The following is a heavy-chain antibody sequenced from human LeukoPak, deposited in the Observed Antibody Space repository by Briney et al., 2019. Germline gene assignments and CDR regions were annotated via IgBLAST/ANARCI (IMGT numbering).Heavy chain of an antibody. D-gene: IGHD3-3*01. CDR3: AKTPGDFWSGYPYYFDY. Sequence: GGSLRLSCAASGFTFSDYYMSWVRQAPGKGLEWVSAISGSGGSTYYADSVKGRFTISRDNSKNTLYLQMSSLRAEDTAVYYCAKTPGDFWSGYPYYFDYWGQGTLVTVSS. CDR1: GFTFSDYY. V-gene: IGHV3-23*01. CDR2: ISGSGGST. J-gene: IGHJ4*02.